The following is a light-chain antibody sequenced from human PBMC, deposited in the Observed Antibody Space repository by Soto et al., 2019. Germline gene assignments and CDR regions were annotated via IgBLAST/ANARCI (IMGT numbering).Light chain of an antibody. J-gene: IGLJ1*01. CDR1: SSNIGSNS. Sequence: QSVLTQPPSASGTPGQRVTVSCSGSSSNIGSNSVYWYQQLPGTAPKLLIYRNDQRPSGVPDRFSGSKSGTSASLAISGLRSEDEADHYCAAWDDSLSGFYVFGTGTKVTVL. CDR2: RND. CDR3: AAWDDSLSGFYV. V-gene: IGLV1-47*01.